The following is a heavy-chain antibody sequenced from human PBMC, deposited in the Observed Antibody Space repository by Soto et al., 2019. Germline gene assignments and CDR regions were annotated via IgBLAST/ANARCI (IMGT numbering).Heavy chain of an antibody. CDR3: ARGVSDIVVVPAAIGAPYGMDV. CDR2: IYPGDSDT. V-gene: IGHV5-51*01. D-gene: IGHD2-2*01. Sequence: GESLKISCNGSGYSFTSYWIGWVRQMPWKGLEWMGIIYPGDSDTRYSPSFQGQVTISADKSISTAYLQWSSLKASDTAMYYCARGVSDIVVVPAAIGAPYGMDVWGQGTTVTVSS. J-gene: IGHJ6*02. CDR1: GYSFTSYW.